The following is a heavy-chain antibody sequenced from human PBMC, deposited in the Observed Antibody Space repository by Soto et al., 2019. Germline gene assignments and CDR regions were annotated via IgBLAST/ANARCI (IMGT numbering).Heavy chain of an antibody. CDR1: GATFSSYA. J-gene: IGHJ4*02. D-gene: IGHD6-13*01. Sequence: QVQLVQSGAEVKKPGSSVKVSCKASGATFSSYAISWVRQAPGQGLEWMGGIIPIFGTANYAQKFQGRVTITADESTSTAYMELSSLRSEDTAVYYCARGVGQQLANQDYYWGQGTLVTVSS. CDR2: IIPIFGTA. CDR3: ARGVGQQLANQDYY. V-gene: IGHV1-69*01.